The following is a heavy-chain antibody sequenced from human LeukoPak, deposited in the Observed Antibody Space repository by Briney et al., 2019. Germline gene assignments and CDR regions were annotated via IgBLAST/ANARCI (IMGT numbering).Heavy chain of an antibody. CDR2: IYYSGST. J-gene: IGHJ6*03. CDR3: AREEGGAVWEAPGDYFYYYMDV. V-gene: IGHV4-39*07. Sequence: TAALSLTSTAAGGSISCSSNYGGWIRQPPGKGLEWIGTIYYSGSTYYNPSIKSRVNISVDTSMLQVSLRLTSVTAADTAVYYCAREEGGAVWEAPGDYFYYYMDVWGKGTTVTVSS. CDR1: GGSISCSSNY. D-gene: IGHD6-19*01.